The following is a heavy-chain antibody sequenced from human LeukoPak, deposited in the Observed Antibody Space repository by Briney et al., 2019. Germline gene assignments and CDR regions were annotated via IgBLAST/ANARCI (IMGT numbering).Heavy chain of an antibody. D-gene: IGHD1-7*01. V-gene: IGHV3-21*01. CDR1: GFTFSSYS. CDR3: ARDSASELELLRPDAFDI. CDR2: ISSSSSYI. J-gene: IGHJ3*02. Sequence: GGSLRLSCAASGFTFSSYSMNWVRQAPGKGLEWVSSISSSSSYIYYADSVKGRFTISRDNAKNSLYLQMNSLRAEDTAVYYCARDSASELELLRPDAFDIWGQGTMVTVSS.